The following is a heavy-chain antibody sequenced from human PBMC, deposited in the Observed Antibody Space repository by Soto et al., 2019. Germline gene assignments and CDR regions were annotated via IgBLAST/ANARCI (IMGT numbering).Heavy chain of an antibody. CDR2: IIPIFGTA. V-gene: IGHV1-69*13. CDR1: GGTFSSYA. CDR3: AKYYYESCGYYSHSYYGVEG. J-gene: IGHJ6*02. Sequence: SVKVSCKASGGTFSSYAISWVRQAPGQGLEWMGGIIPIFGTANYAQKFQGRVTITADESTSTAYMELSSLRSEDTAVYYCAKYYYESCGYYSHSYYGVEGWGQGTSVTV. D-gene: IGHD3-22*01.